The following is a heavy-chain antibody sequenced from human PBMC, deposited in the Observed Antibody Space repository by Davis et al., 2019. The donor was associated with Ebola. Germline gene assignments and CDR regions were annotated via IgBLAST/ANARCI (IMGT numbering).Heavy chain of an antibody. CDR2: IYHSGST. CDR1: GGSISSSNW. V-gene: IGHV4-4*02. D-gene: IGHD2-2*01. CDR3: ARGGYCSSTSCYRYYYYGMDV. J-gene: IGHJ6*02. Sequence: MPSETLSLTCAVSGGSISSSNWWSWVRQPPGKGLEWIGEIYHSGSTNYNPSLKSRVTISVDKSKNQFSLKLSSVTAADTAVYYCARGGYCSSTSCYRYYYYGMDVWGQGTTVTVSS.